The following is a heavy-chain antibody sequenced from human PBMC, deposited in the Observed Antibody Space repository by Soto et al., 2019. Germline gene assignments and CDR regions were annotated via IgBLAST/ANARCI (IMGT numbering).Heavy chain of an antibody. CDR1: AGSISSYY. V-gene: IGHV4-59*01. CDR3: ARVWGGAFDI. D-gene: IGHD3-10*01. Sequence: TLSLPCTVSAGSISSYYWSWIRQPPGKGLEWIGYIYYSGSTNYNPSLKSRVTISVDTSKNQFSLKLSSVTAADTAVYYCARVWGGAFDIWGQGTMVT. J-gene: IGHJ3*02. CDR2: IYYSGST.